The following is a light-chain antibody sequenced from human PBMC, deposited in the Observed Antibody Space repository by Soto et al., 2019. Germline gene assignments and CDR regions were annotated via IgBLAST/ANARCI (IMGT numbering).Light chain of an antibody. CDR3: ASWDDSLSGWV. CDR2: SND. J-gene: IGLJ3*02. Sequence: QSVLTQPPSASGTPGQRVTISCSGSGSNIGSNSVSWYQQLPGTAPKLLIYSNDQRPSGVPDRFSGSKSGTSASLAISGLRSEDEADYYCASWDDSLSGWVFGGGTKLTVL. CDR1: GSNIGSNS. V-gene: IGLV1-47*02.